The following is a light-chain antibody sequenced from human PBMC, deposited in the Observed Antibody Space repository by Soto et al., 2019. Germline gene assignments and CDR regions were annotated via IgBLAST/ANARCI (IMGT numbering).Light chain of an antibody. CDR1: QGISSY. J-gene: IGKJ1*01. Sequence: EIQLTQSPSFLSASVGDRVTITCRASQGISSYLAWYQKKPGKAPKLLMYAASTLQSGVPPRFSGSGSGTEFTLTISSLQPEDFATYYCQQLKSYPQTFGQGTKVDI. CDR2: AAS. V-gene: IGKV1-9*01. CDR3: QQLKSYPQT.